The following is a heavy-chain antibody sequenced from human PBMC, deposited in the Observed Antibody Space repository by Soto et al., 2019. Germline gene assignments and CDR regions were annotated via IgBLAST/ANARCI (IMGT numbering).Heavy chain of an antibody. V-gene: IGHV5-10-1*01. CDR2: IDPSDTQT. J-gene: IGHJ4*02. D-gene: IGHD3-22*01. CDR3: ARQIYDSDTGPNFQYYFDS. CDR1: CYSFAGYW. Sequence: GESLKISWKGACYSFAGYWITWVRQKPGKGLEWMGRIDPSDTQTYYSPSFRGHVTISVTKSITTVFLQWSSLRASDTAMYYCARQIYDSDTGPNFQYYFDSWGQGTPVTVSS.